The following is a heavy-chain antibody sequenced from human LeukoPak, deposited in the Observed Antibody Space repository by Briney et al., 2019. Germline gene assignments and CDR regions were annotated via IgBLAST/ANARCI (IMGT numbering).Heavy chain of an antibody. CDR1: GFSPSSSG. D-gene: IGHD4-17*01. Sequence: PRGCPRHSCAAPGFSPSSSGTHWVRPAPRKRLGWVAVISDDGNYKNYTDSVRGRFTISRDNSKSTLYLQMNSLRAEETAVYYCANLYGDSPDFCGQGTLVTVSS. CDR3: ANLYGDSPDF. CDR2: ISDDGNYK. V-gene: IGHV3-30*18. J-gene: IGHJ4*02.